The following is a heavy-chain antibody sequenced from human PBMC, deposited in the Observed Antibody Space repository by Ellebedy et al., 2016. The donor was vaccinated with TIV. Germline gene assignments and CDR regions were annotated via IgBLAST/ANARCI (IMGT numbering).Heavy chain of an antibody. CDR1: GQSLSGYY. D-gene: IGHD3-3*01. Sequence: MPSETLSLTCAVYGQSLSGYYWSWIRQPPGKGLEWLGEIHHCGSNNYNPSLKSRVTISLDTSKNQFSLNRSSVTAADTAVYYCARGEWAQRDFYYHMDVWGKGTTVTVSS. J-gene: IGHJ6*03. V-gene: IGHV4-34*01. CDR3: ARGEWAQRDFYYHMDV. CDR2: IHHCGSN.